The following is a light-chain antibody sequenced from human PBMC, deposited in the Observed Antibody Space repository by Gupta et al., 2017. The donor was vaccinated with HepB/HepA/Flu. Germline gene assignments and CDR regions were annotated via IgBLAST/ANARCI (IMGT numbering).Light chain of an antibody. J-gene: IGLJ3*02. Sequence: ITCSGDALPKQYTYWYQQRPGQAPVLVIYKDSERPSGIPERFSGSSSGTTVTLTISGVQAEDEADYYCQSADSSGTYHVFGGGTKVTVL. CDR3: QSADSSGTYHV. CDR2: KDS. CDR1: ALPKQY. V-gene: IGLV3-25*03.